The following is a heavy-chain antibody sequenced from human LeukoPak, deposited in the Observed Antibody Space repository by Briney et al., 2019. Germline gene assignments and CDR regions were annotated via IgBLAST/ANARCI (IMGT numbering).Heavy chain of an antibody. CDR3: AHTSSPRVIDY. Sequence: SGPTLVNPTQTLTLTCTFSGFSLSTSGVGVGWVRQPPGKALQWLALVYWDDDKRYSPSLESRLTITKDSSKNQVVLTITNMDPVDTATYYCAHTSSPRVIDYWGQGTLVTVSS. D-gene: IGHD6-13*01. J-gene: IGHJ4*02. V-gene: IGHV2-5*02. CDR2: VYWDDDK. CDR1: GFSLSTSGVG.